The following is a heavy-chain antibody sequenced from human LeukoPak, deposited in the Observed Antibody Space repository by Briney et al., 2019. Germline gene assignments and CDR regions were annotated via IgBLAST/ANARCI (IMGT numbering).Heavy chain of an antibody. D-gene: IGHD3-22*01. CDR1: GFTFSTYS. Sequence: GGSLRLSCAASGFTFSTYSMNWVRQAPGKGLEWVSSITGSSSFIYYADSVKGRFTISRDNAKNSLHLQMNSLRAEDTAVYYCARNYDNSGYGYNWFDPWGQGTLVTVSS. J-gene: IGHJ5*02. V-gene: IGHV3-21*01. CDR2: ITGSSSFI. CDR3: ARNYDNSGYGYNWFDP.